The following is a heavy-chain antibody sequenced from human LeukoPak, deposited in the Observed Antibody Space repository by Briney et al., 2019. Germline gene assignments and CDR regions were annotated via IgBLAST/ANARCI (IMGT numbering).Heavy chain of an antibody. J-gene: IGHJ4*02. V-gene: IGHV1-18*01. D-gene: IGHD3-22*01. CDR2: ISAYNGNT. CDR1: GYTFTSYG. CDR3: AREPQNYYDSSGYRGYYFDY. Sequence: ASVKVSCKASGYTFTSYGISWVRQAPGQGLEWMGWISAYNGNTNYAQKLQGRVTMTTDTSTSTAYMELRSLRSDDTAVYYCAREPQNYYDSSGYRGYYFDYWGQGTLVIVSS.